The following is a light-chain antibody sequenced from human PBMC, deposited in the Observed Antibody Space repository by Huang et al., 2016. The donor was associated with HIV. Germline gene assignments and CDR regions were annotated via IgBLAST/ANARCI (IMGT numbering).Light chain of an antibody. J-gene: IGKJ3*01. Sequence: LSCRASQSVSSNLAWYQQKPGQAPRLLIYDASSRAAGIPARFSGSGSGTEFTLTISSLQSEDFAVYSCQQYNNWPPVTFGPGTKVGIK. V-gene: IGKV3-15*01. CDR2: DAS. CDR1: QSVSSN. CDR3: QQYNNWPPVT.